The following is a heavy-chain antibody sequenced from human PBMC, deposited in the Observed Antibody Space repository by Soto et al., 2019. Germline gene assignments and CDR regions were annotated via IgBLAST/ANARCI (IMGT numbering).Heavy chain of an antibody. D-gene: IGHD1-26*01. CDR1: GYIFTGYY. CDR2: ISPKSGDT. Sequence: ASVKASCKASGYIFTGYYIHWMRQAPGQGLEWMGWISPKSGDTNLAQKFKGRVTLTRDTSITTAYMELTRLTSDDTALYYCARGSPRMGAIPTYWGQGTLVTGSS. CDR3: ARGSPRMGAIPTY. V-gene: IGHV1-2*02. J-gene: IGHJ4*02.